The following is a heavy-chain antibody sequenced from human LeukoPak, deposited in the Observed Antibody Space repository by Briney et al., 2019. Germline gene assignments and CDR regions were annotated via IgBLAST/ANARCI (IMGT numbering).Heavy chain of an antibody. CDR3: ARDKTQYYDYVWGSYRYTVNWFDP. Sequence: PSETLSLTCSVPGGSISSSNYYWSWIRQPAGKGLEWIGRIYTSESTNYNPSLKSRVTISVDTSKNQFSLKLSSVTAADTAVYYCARDKTQYYDYVWGSYRYTVNWFDPWGQGTLVTVSS. V-gene: IGHV4-61*02. D-gene: IGHD3-16*02. J-gene: IGHJ5*02. CDR1: GGSISSSNYY. CDR2: IYTSEST.